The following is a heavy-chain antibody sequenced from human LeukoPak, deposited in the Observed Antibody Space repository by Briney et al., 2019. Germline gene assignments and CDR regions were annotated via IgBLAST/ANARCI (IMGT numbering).Heavy chain of an antibody. CDR2: IYYSGST. Sequence: SETLSLTCTVSGGSISSSSYYWGWIRQPPGEGLEWIGNIYYSGSTYYNPSLKSRVTISVDTSKNQFSLKLSSVTAADTAVYYCARQGGTTSRLDYWGEGPLVTVSS. D-gene: IGHD4-11*01. V-gene: IGHV4-39*01. CDR3: ARQGGTTSRLDY. CDR1: GGSISSSSYY. J-gene: IGHJ4*02.